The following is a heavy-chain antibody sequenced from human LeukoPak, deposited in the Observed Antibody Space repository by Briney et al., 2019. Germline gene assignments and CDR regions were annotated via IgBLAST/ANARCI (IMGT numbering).Heavy chain of an antibody. D-gene: IGHD3-22*01. Sequence: GASVKVSCKASGYTFTSYGISWVRQAPGQGLEWMGWISAYNGNTNYAQKLQGRVTMTTDTSTSTAYMELRSLRSDDTAVYYCASGLRDSSGYYDFDYWGQGTLVTVSS. J-gene: IGHJ4*02. CDR2: ISAYNGNT. CDR1: GYTFTSYG. CDR3: ASGLRDSSGYYDFDY. V-gene: IGHV1-18*01.